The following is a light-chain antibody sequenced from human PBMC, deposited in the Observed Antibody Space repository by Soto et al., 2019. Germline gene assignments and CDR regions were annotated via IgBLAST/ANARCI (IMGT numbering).Light chain of an antibody. V-gene: IGKV1-5*03. CDR2: RAS. J-gene: IGKJ2*01. CDR1: RRIGGG. Sequence: DIQMTQSPSTLSPSVGNRVTTTGRAGRRIGGGLACYQQKPGQAPKPLIHRASSLESGVPSRFSGSGSGTEFTLIINSLQPDDSATYYCQQYNSYPYTFGQGTKLEIK. CDR3: QQYNSYPYT.